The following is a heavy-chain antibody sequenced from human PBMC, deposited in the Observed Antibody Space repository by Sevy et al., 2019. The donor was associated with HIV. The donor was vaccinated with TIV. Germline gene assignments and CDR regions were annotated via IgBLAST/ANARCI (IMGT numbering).Heavy chain of an antibody. CDR3: ARDLAYDSSGPFDY. V-gene: IGHV3-30-3*01. CDR2: ISYDGSNK. CDR1: GFTFSSYA. Sequence: GGSLRLSCAASGFTFSSYAMHWVRQAPGKGLEWVAVISYDGSNKYYADSVKGRFTISRDNSKNPLYLQMNSLRAEDTAVYYCARDLAYDSSGPFDYWGQGTLVTVSS. D-gene: IGHD3-22*01. J-gene: IGHJ4*02.